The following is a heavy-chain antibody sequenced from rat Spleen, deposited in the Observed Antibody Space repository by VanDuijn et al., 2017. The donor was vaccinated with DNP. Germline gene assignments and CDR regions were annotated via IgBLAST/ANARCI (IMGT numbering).Heavy chain of an antibody. J-gene: IGHJ2*01. CDR3: TTEDSTRCFDY. CDR2: INYDGAGT. CDR1: GLTFSDYY. V-gene: IGHV5-20*01. Sequence: EVQLVESGGGLVQPGRSLRLSCAASGLTFSDYYMAWVRQPPTKGLEWVASINYDGAGTYYRDSVKGRFTISRDNAKSTLYLQMDSLRSEDTATYYCTTEDSTRCFDYWGQGVMVTVSS. D-gene: IGHD3-2*01.